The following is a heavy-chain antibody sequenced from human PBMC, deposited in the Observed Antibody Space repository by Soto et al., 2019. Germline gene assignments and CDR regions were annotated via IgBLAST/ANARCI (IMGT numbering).Heavy chain of an antibody. CDR1: GFTFSSYS. D-gene: IGHD5-12*01. J-gene: IGHJ4*02. CDR2: ISSRSKTI. Sequence: PGGSLRLSCAASGFTFSSYSMNWVRQAPGKGLEWLTYISSRSKTIYYADSVRGRFTTFRDNAENSLYLQMNSLRAEDTAVYYCVREDILGARSLDNWGQGNVVTVSS. V-gene: IGHV3-48*04. CDR3: VREDILGARSLDN.